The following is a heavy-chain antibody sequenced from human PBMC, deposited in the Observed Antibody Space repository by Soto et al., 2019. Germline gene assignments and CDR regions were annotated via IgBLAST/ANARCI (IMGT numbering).Heavy chain of an antibody. CDR3: ARLDYYGSGSYSPALDV. V-gene: IGHV4-39*01. D-gene: IGHD3-10*01. CDR1: GGSISSSSYY. Sequence: SETLSLTCTVSGGSISSSSYYWGWNRQPPGKGLEWIGSIYYSGSTYYNPSLKSRVTISVDTSKNQFSLKLSSVTAADTAVYYCARLDYYGSGSYSPALDVWGQGTTVTAP. J-gene: IGHJ6*02. CDR2: IYYSGST.